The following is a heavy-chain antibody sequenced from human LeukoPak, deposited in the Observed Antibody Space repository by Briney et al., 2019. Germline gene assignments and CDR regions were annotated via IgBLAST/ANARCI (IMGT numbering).Heavy chain of an antibody. CDR2: ISAYNGNT. J-gene: IGHJ4*02. CDR1: GYTFTSYG. Sequence: GASVKVSCKASGYTFTSYGISWVRQAPGQGLEWMGWISAYNGNTNYAQKLQGRVTMTTDTSTITAYMELRSLRSDDTAVYYCARRGPYDSSWYSEDFDYWGRGTLVTVSS. V-gene: IGHV1-18*01. CDR3: ARRGPYDSSWYSEDFDY. D-gene: IGHD6-13*01.